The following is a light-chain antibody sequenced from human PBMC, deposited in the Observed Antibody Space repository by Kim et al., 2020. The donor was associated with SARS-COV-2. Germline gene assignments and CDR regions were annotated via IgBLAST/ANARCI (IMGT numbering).Light chain of an antibody. Sequence: VALGQTVRITCKGDSLRSYYATWYQQKPGQAPILVIYGKNNRPSAIPDRFSGSSSGNTASLTITGTQAGDEADYYCNSRDSNDNVVFGGGTQLTVL. CDR3: NSRDSNDNVV. CDR2: GKN. J-gene: IGLJ2*01. V-gene: IGLV3-19*01. CDR1: SLRSYY.